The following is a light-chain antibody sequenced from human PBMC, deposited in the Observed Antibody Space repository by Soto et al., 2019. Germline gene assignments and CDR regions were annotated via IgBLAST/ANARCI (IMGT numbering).Light chain of an antibody. CDR2: EDS. V-gene: IGLV3-10*01. Sequence: SYELTQPPSVSVSPGQTARITCSGAALPKKYAYWYQQKSGQAPVLVIYEDSKRPSGIPERFSGSSSGTMATLTISGAQVEDETDYYCFSTDSSGNHSVFATGTKVTVL. J-gene: IGLJ1*01. CDR3: FSTDSSGNHSV. CDR1: ALPKKY.